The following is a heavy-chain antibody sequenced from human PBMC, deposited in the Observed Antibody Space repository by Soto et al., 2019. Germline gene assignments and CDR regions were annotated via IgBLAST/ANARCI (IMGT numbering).Heavy chain of an antibody. V-gene: IGHV3-21*01. CDR3: ARDRGYDAHDYYYNAMDV. CDR2: IRGFSPYT. J-gene: IGHJ6*02. Sequence: GGSLRLSCVASGFTFRTYTMNWVRQAPGKGLEWVSGIRGFSPYTFYAESAKGRFTISRDNAKNSLYLQMNSLGDEDTAVYYCARDRGYDAHDYYYNAMDVWGQGTTVTVSS. D-gene: IGHD2-15*01. CDR1: GFTFRTYT.